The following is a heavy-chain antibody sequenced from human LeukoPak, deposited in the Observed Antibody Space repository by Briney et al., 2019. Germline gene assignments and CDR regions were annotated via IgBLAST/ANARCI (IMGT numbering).Heavy chain of an antibody. D-gene: IGHD6-19*01. CDR2: ISDGGGST. Sequence: GGSLRLSCAASGFTFSSYAMSWVRHAPGKGLEWVSSISDGGGSTYYADSVKGRFTISRDNSKNTLYLQMNSLRAEDTAVYYCAKEGAVAGFDYWGQGTLVTVSS. J-gene: IGHJ4*02. CDR1: GFTFSSYA. CDR3: AKEGAVAGFDY. V-gene: IGHV3-23*01.